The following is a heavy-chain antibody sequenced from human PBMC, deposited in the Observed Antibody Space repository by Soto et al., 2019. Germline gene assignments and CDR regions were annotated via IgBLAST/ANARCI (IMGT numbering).Heavy chain of an antibody. CDR3: AKDIGDGYNSRFDY. D-gene: IGHD5-12*01. J-gene: IGHJ4*02. CDR2: ISGSGGST. CDR1: GFTFSSYA. V-gene: IGHV3-23*01. Sequence: EVQLLESGGGLVQPGGSLRLSCAASGFTFSSYAMSWVRQAPGKGLEWVSAISGSGGSTYYADSVKGRFTISRDNSKNTLHLQMNSVRAEDTDLYYCAKDIGDGYNSRFDYWGQGTLVTVSS.